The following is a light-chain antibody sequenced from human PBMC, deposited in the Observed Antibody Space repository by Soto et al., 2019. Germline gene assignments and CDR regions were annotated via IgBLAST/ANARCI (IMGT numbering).Light chain of an antibody. V-gene: IGLV2-14*01. CDR2: EVT. J-gene: IGLJ3*02. CDR1: SSDVGGYNY. Sequence: QSALTQPASVSGSPGQSITISCTGTSSDVGGYNYVSWYQQHPGKAPKLIIYEVTNRPSGVSNRFYGSKSGNTASLTISGLQAEDEADYYCNSYTTTSSWVFGGGTKLTVL. CDR3: NSYTTTSSWV.